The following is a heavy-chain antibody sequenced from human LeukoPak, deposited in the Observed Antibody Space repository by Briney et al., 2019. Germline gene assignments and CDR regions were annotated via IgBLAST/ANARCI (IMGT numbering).Heavy chain of an antibody. D-gene: IGHD2-15*01. V-gene: IGHV5-51*01. Sequence: GESLKISCKGSGYSFTNYWIGWVRQMPGKGLEWMGIIYPADSNTRYSPSFLGQVTISADKSLSTAYLQWSSLKASDTAVYYCARRGYCSGGSCYSAPFDYWGQGILVTVSS. CDR2: IYPADSNT. CDR1: GYSFTNYW. J-gene: IGHJ4*02. CDR3: ARRGYCSGGSCYSAPFDY.